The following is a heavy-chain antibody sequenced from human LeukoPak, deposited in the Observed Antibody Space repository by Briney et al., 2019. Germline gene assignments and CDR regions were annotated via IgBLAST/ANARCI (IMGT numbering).Heavy chain of an antibody. CDR2: IYYSGST. D-gene: IGHD6-13*01. J-gene: IGHJ5*02. CDR3: ARAGMAIETAGTIHNWFDP. CDR1: GGSSSRGAYF. V-gene: IGHV4-30-4*08. Sequence: SGTLSLTCAVSGGSSSRGAYFWNWIRQPPGKGLEWIGYIYYSGSTYYNPSLKSRVSISVDTSKNQFSLKVSSVTAADTAVYYCARAGMAIETAGTIHNWFDPWGQGTQVTVSS.